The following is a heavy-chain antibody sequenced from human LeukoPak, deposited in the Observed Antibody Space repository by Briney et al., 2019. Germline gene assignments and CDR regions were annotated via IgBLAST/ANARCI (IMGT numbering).Heavy chain of an antibody. Sequence: PSETLSLTCAVYGGSVSGYYWSWIRQPPGKGLEWIGEINQSGGTNYNPSLKSRVTISVDTSKNQFSLRLNSVTAADTAVYYCASLEISPWGPGTLVTVST. V-gene: IGHV4-34*01. CDR1: GGSVSGYY. D-gene: IGHD2-15*01. J-gene: IGHJ5*02. CDR2: INQSGGT. CDR3: ASLEISP.